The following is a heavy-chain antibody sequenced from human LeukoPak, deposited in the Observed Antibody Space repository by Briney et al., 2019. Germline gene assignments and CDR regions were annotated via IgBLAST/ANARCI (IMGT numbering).Heavy chain of an antibody. D-gene: IGHD6-19*01. CDR2: IRSKAYGGTT. Sequence: GGSLRLSCTASGFTFGDYAMSWVRQAPGKGLEWVGFIRSKAYGGTTEYAASVKGRFTISRDDSKSIAYLQMNSLKTEDTAVYYCTRVSGWYCGYFDYWGQGTLVTVSS. CDR3: TRVSGWYCGYFDY. V-gene: IGHV3-49*04. J-gene: IGHJ4*02. CDR1: GFTFGDYA.